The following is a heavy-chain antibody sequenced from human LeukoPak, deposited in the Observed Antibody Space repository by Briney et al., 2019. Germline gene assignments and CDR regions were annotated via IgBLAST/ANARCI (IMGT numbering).Heavy chain of an antibody. CDR2: VNSDGTST. CDR3: ARGRPYGDYVKSGPGPIDS. D-gene: IGHD4-17*01. J-gene: IGHJ5*01. V-gene: IGHV3-74*01. CDR1: GFTVRSYW. Sequence: PGGSLRLSCAASGFTVRSYWMHWVRQGPGKGLVWVSCVNSDGTSTSDADFVKGRFTTSRDNAKNTLYLQMTSLRAEGTAVYYCARGRPYGDYVKSGPGPIDSWGQGTLVTVSS.